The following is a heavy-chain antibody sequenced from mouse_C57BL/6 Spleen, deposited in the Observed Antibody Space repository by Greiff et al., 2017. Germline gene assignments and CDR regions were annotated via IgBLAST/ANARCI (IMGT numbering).Heavy chain of an antibody. J-gene: IGHJ2*01. CDR1: GYTFTSYW. V-gene: IGHV1-52*01. Sequence: QVQLQQPGAELVRPGSSVKLSCKASGYTFTSYWMHWVKQRPIQGLEWIGNIDPSDSETHYNQKIKDKATLTVDKSSSTAYMQLSRLTSEDSAVYYGARQYYGSSYGYFDYWGQGTTLTVSS. CDR2: IDPSDSET. D-gene: IGHD1-1*01. CDR3: ARQYYGSSYGYFDY.